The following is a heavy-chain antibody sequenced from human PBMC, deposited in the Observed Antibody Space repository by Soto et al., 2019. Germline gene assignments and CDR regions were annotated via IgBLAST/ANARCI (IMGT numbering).Heavy chain of an antibody. CDR3: ARVTTGSYYSPADGMDV. V-gene: IGHV4-34*01. CDR1: GGSFSGYY. Sequence: SETLSLTCAVYGGSFSGYYWSWIRQPPGKGLEWIGEINHSGSTNYNPSLKSRVTISVDTSKNQFSLKLSSVTAADTAVYYCARVTTGSYYSPADGMDVWGQGTTVTVSS. D-gene: IGHD3-10*01. CDR2: INHSGST. J-gene: IGHJ6*02.